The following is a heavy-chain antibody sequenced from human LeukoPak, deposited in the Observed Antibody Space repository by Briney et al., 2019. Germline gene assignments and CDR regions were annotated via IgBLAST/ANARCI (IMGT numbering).Heavy chain of an antibody. CDR2: ISGSGGST. CDR3: ARGREWLRWDEEKNWFDP. V-gene: IGHV3-23*01. CDR1: GFTFSSYG. D-gene: IGHD5-12*01. J-gene: IGHJ5*02. Sequence: GGTLRLSCAASGFTFSSYGMSWVRQAPGKGLEWVSAISGSGGSTYYADSVKGRFTISRDNSKNTLYLQMNSLRSEDTAVYYCARGREWLRWDEEKNWFDPWGQGTLVTVSS.